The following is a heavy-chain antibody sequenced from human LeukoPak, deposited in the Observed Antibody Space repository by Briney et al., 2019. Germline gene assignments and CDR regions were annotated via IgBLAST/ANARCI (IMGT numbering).Heavy chain of an antibody. D-gene: IGHD3-22*01. J-gene: IGHJ4*02. Sequence: PGGSLRLSCAASGFTFSSYNMNWVRQAPGKGLEWVSYISSSSSIEYYADSVKGRFTISRDNAKNSLYLQMNSLRAEDTAVYYCAREGYYYDSTGYTYYFDYWGQGTLVTVSS. CDR2: ISSSSSIE. CDR3: AREGYYYDSTGYTYYFDY. CDR1: GFTFSSYN. V-gene: IGHV3-48*01.